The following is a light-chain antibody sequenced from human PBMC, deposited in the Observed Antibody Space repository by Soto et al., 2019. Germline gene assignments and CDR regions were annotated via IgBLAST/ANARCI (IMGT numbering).Light chain of an antibody. Sequence: QSVLPQPRSVSGSPGQSVTISCTGTSSDVGDYNYVSWYQQYSGKAPKVMIYDVSKRPSGVPDRISGSKSGTSASLAISGLQSEDEADYYCAAWDDSLNGPVFGTGTKVTVL. V-gene: IGLV2-11*01. CDR2: DVS. CDR1: SSDVGDYNY. CDR3: AAWDDSLNGPV. J-gene: IGLJ1*01.